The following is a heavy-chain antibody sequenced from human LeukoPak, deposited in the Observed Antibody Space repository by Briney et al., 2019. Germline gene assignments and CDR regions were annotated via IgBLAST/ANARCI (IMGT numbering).Heavy chain of an antibody. J-gene: IGHJ4*02. CDR3: ARGPHVVVTATVDY. CDR1: GYTFTSYD. CDR2: ISAYNGNT. Sequence: ASVKVSCKASGYTFTSYDINWVRQATGQGLEWMGWISAYNGNTNYAQKLQGRVTMTTDTSTSSAYMELRSLRSDDTAVYYCARGPHVVVTATVDYWGQGTLVTVSS. D-gene: IGHD2-21*02. V-gene: IGHV1-18*01.